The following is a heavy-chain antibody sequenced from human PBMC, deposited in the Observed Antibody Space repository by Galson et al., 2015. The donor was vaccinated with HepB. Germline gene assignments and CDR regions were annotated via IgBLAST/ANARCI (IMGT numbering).Heavy chain of an antibody. D-gene: IGHD6-19*01. CDR3: ARGPYSSPRTLDY. CDR2: ISYDTNSL. Sequence: SCKASGDTFRTYAMHWVRQAPGKGLEWVAVISYDTNSLYYADSVKGRFTISRDNSKNTLSLQMNSLRAEDTAVYYCARGPYSSPRTLDYWGQGTLVTVSS. CDR1: GDTFRTYA. V-gene: IGHV3-30-3*01. J-gene: IGHJ4*02.